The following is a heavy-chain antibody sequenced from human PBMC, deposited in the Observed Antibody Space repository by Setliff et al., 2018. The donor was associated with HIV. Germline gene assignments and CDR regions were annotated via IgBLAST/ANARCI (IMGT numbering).Heavy chain of an antibody. J-gene: IGHJ6*03. CDR1: GVSIRTYY. CDR2: TYYGGSTDYN. Sequence: PSETLSLTCTVSGVSIRTYYWSWVRQVPGKGLEWIGDTYYGGSTDYNKYNPSLKGRVTISVDIYRKQLSLNLRSVTAADTATYYCARTFFWSENYYMDVWGKGTTVTVSS. V-gene: IGHV4-59*01. CDR3: ARTFFWSENYYMDV. D-gene: IGHD3-3*01.